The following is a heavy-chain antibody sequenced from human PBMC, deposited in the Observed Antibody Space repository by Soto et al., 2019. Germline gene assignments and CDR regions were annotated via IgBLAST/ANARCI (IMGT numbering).Heavy chain of an antibody. D-gene: IGHD3-9*01. CDR3: ARSAPMDYDILTGYYTPIQKYYFDY. V-gene: IGHV4-31*03. CDR2: IYYSGST. CDR1: GGSISSGGYY. Sequence: QVQLQESGPGLVKPSQTLSLTCTVSGGSISSGGYYWSWIRQHPGKGLEWIGYIYYSGSTYYNPSLKSRVTMSVDTSKNQFSLKLSSVTAADTAVYYCARSAPMDYDILTGYYTPIQKYYFDYWGQGTLVTVSS. J-gene: IGHJ4*02.